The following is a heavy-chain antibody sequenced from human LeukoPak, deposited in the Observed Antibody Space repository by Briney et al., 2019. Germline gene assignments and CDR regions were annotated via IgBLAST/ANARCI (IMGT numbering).Heavy chain of an antibody. D-gene: IGHD3-3*01. CDR3: ARMLYDFWSGYYALVY. Sequence: ASVKVSCTASGYTFTSYGISWVRQAPGQGLEWMGWISAYNGNTNYAQKLQGRVTMTTDTSTSTAYMELRSLRSDDTAVYYCARMLYDFWSGYYALVYWGQGTLVTVSS. J-gene: IGHJ4*02. V-gene: IGHV1-18*01. CDR1: GYTFTSYG. CDR2: ISAYNGNT.